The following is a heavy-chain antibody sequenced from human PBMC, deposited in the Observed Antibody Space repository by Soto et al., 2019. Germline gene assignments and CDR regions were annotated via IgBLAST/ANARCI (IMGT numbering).Heavy chain of an antibody. J-gene: IGHJ5*02. D-gene: IGHD2-2*01. V-gene: IGHV1-3*01. CDR1: GYTFSSYA. Sequence: ASVKVSCKASGYTFSSYAVQWVRQAPGQSLEWIGWIHAGNGDTKYSQKFHGRVTLTRDTSANTAYMDLSSLRSEDTAVYYCASVPRYTSDIVEVPAVMFDDWFVPWGQGTLVTVSS. CDR3: ASVPRYTSDIVEVPAVMFDDWFVP. CDR2: IHAGNGDT.